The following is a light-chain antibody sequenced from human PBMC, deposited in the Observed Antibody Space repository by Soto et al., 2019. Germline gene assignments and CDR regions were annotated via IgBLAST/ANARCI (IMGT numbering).Light chain of an antibody. CDR1: QSLLHSNGYNY. V-gene: IGKV2-28*01. CDR2: LGS. CDR3: IQALQTPPYT. J-gene: IGKJ2*01. Sequence: DIVMTQSPLSLPVTPGEPASISCRSSQSLLHSNGYNYLDWYLQKPGQSPQLLIYLGSNRASGVPDRFSGRGSGTDFTLKISRVEAEDVGVYYCIQALQTPPYTFGQGTKLEIK.